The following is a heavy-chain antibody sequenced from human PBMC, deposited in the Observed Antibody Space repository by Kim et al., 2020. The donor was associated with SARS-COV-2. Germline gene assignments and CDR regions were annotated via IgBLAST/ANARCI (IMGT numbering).Heavy chain of an antibody. CDR1: GFTFNNYA. D-gene: IGHD3-10*01. J-gene: IGHJ4*02. V-gene: IGHV3-23*01. CDR3: AKDTPLYGSGSYSYY. CDR2: ISGSGDRA. Sequence: GGSLRLSCAASGFTFNNYAMSWVRQAPGKGLEWVSAISGSGDRAYYADSVKGLFTISRDNSKNTLYLQKNSLRAEDTAVYYCAKDTPLYGSGSYSYYWGQGALVTVSS.